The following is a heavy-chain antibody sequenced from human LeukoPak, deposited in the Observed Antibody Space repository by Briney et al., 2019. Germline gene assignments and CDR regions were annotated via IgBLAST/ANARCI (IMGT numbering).Heavy chain of an antibody. CDR3: AKDRGYCSSTSCLREGFDY. J-gene: IGHJ4*02. Sequence: GGSLRLSCAASGFTLSGYAMYWVRQAPAKGLEWVAFISYDGGTEHYADSVKGRFTISRDNSKNMVYLQMNSLRPEDTAVYYCAKDRGYCSSTSCLREGFDYWGQGTLVTVSS. V-gene: IGHV3-30*04. CDR1: GFTLSGYA. D-gene: IGHD2-2*01. CDR2: ISYDGGTE.